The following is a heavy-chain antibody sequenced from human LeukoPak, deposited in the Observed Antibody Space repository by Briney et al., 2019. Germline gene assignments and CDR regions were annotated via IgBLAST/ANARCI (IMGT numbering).Heavy chain of an antibody. J-gene: IGHJ3*02. V-gene: IGHV4-4*07. CDR1: GGSITSYY. CDR2: IYTSGRT. D-gene: IGHD2-2*02. Sequence: SGSLSLTCAVSGGSITSYYWSWGREPAGKGLEWIGRIYTSGRTNYNPSLKSRVTMSVDTSKNQFSLKLSSVTAADTAVYYCAREGTLSIVAVPAAIGAFDIWGQGTMVTVSS. CDR3: AREGTLSIVAVPAAIGAFDI.